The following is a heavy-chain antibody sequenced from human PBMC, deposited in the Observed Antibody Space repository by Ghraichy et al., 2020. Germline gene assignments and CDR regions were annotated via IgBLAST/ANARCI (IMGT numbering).Heavy chain of an antibody. V-gene: IGHV1-2*02. CDR3: ARGISSPLVPAAYYYYYGMDV. D-gene: IGHD2-2*01. J-gene: IGHJ6*02. CDR2: INPNSGGT. CDR1: GYTFTGYY. Sequence: ASVKVSCKASGYTFTGYYMHWVRQAPGQGLEWMGWINPNSGGTNYAQKFQGRVTMTRDTSISTAYMEMSRLRFDDTAVYYCARGISSPLVPAAYYYYYGMDVWGPGTTVTVSS.